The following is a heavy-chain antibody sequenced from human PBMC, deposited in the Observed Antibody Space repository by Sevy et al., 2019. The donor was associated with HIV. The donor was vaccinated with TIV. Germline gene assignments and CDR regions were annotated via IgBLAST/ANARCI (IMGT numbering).Heavy chain of an antibody. Sequence: SETLSLTCTVSGVSISSFYWSWIRQPPGKGLEWIGNIYYSGSTNYNPSLKSRVTISVDTSKNQFSLKLSSVTAADTAVYYCARRYFCDSRATTVFDYWGQGTLVTVSS. CDR2: IYYSGST. CDR1: GVSISSFY. J-gene: IGHJ4*02. CDR3: ARRYFCDSRATTVFDY. V-gene: IGHV4-59*13. D-gene: IGHD3-22*01.